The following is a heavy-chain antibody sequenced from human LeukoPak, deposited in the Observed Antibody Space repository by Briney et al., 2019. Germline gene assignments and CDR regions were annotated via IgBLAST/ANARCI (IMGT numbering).Heavy chain of an antibody. V-gene: IGHV3-15*01. CDR1: GFTFSNAR. D-gene: IGHD6-13*01. CDR3: TTDSSSWYNFDY. CDR2: IKSKTDGGTT. Sequence: GGSLRLSCAASGFTFSNARMSWVRQAPGKGLEWVGRIKSKTDGGTTDYAAPVKGRFTISRDDSKNTLYLQMNSLKTEDTAVYYCTTDSSSWYNFDYWGQGTLVTVSS. J-gene: IGHJ4*02.